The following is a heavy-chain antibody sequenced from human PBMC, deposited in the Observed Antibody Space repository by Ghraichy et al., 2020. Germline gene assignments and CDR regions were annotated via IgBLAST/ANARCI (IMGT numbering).Heavy chain of an antibody. CDR3: ARAGRTVTTSYSYMDV. J-gene: IGHJ6*03. Sequence: TLSLTCTVSGGSITNYYWSWIRQPPGKGLEWIGYIYYGGSTNYNPSLKSRVTISVDTSKNQFSLKLSSVTAADTAVYYCARAGRTVTTSYSYMDVWGKGTTVTVSS. D-gene: IGHD4-11*01. CDR1: GGSITNYY. V-gene: IGHV4-59*01. CDR2: IYYGGST.